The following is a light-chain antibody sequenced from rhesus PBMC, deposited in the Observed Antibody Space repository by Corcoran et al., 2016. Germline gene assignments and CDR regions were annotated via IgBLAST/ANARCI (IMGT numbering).Light chain of an antibody. CDR1: QDIRSY. J-gene: IGKJ4*01. CDR3: QQFKDYPLT. V-gene: IGKV1-28*02. CDR2: GAT. Sequence: DIQMTQSPSSLSASVGDTVTITCRASQDIRSYLNWFQQKPGKAPRPLLYGATALQTGVPSRFSGSGSGTDFTLTISSRHPEDLATYYWQQFKDYPLTFGGGTKGEIK.